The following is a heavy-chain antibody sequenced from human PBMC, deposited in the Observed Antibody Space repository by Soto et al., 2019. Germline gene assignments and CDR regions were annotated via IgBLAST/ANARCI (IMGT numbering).Heavy chain of an antibody. CDR1: GYTFTSYG. J-gene: IGHJ6*02. CDR2: ISAYNGNT. V-gene: IGHV1-18*04. D-gene: IGHD3-16*01. Sequence: ASVKVSCKASGYTFTSYGISWVRQAPGQGLEWMGWISAYNGNTNYAQKLQGRVTMTTDTSTSTAYMELRSLRSDDKAVYYCARAAIGGGSLITNSSYYYGMYVWRQGSTVSVSS. CDR3: ARAAIGGGSLITNSSYYYGMYV.